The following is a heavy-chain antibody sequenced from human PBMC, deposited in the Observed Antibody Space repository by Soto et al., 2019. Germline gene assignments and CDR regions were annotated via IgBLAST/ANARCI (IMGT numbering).Heavy chain of an antibody. CDR3: ARAPQYGSAGYYYNF. V-gene: IGHV1-46*01. Sequence: QVHLVQSGAEVKRPGVSVKVSCKASGCTFSNYYMHWVRQVPGHGLEWMGIINPSGGGTTYAQRFRGRLTVTRDTSTSTVYTELSRLRSDDTAIYFCARAPQYGSAGYYYNFWGQGTLVTVSS. CDR2: INPSGGGT. CDR1: GCTFSNYY. D-gene: IGHD3-10*01. J-gene: IGHJ4*02.